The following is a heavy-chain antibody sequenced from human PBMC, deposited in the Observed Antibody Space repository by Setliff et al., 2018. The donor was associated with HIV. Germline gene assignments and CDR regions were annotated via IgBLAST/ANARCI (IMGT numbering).Heavy chain of an antibody. CDR1: GFTFSDYY. J-gene: IGHJ4*02. CDR3: ARRAYHFAAFDN. CDR2: ISSSRASYT. Sequence: PGGSLRLSCAASGFTFSDYYMSWISQAPGKGLEWISYISSSRASYTGYADSVRGRFTISRDNAKNSLFLQLNSLRADDTAVYYCARRAYHFAAFDNWGQGTLVTVSS. V-gene: IGHV3-11*06.